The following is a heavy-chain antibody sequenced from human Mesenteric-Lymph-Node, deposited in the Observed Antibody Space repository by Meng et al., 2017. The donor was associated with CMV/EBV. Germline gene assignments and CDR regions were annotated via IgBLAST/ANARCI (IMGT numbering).Heavy chain of an antibody. CDR3: GRDNWGSIDY. CDR2: MSYSGST. V-gene: IGHV4-59*13. D-gene: IGHD7-27*01. J-gene: IGHJ4*02. CDR1: GGSFSSYP. Sequence: QVPLQESGPGLVKPSETLSLTCTVSGGSFSSYPWSWIRQSPGKGLEWVGYMSYSGSTNYNPSLKSRITMSLDTSENQFSLELSSVTAADTAVYYCGRDNWGSIDYWGQGTLVTVSS.